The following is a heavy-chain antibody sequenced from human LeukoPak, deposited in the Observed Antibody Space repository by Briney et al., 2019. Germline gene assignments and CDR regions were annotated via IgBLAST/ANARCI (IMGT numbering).Heavy chain of an antibody. V-gene: IGHV3-33*01. D-gene: IGHD4-17*01. CDR1: GFTFSNYG. CDR2: IWYDGSNK. Sequence: GGSLRLSCAASGFTFSNYGMHWVRQAPGKGLEWVAAIWYDGSNKYYGDSVKGRFTISRDNSKNTLYLQMNSLRAEDTAAYYCRRAGYGDPHFDFWGQGTLVTVSS. CDR3: RRAGYGDPHFDF. J-gene: IGHJ4*02.